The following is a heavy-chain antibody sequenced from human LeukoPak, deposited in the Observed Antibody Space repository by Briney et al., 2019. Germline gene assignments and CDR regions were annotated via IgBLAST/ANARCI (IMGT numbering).Heavy chain of an antibody. V-gene: IGHV4-39*01. Sequence: SETLSLTCTVSGGSISSSSYYWGWIRQPPGKGLEWIGSIYYSGSTYYNPSLKSRVTISVDTSKNQFSLKLSSVTAADTAVYYCAGRWGVTPWEDAFDIWGQGTMVTVSS. D-gene: IGHD2-21*02. CDR3: AGRWGVTPWEDAFDI. CDR2: IYYSGST. J-gene: IGHJ3*02. CDR1: GGSISSSSYY.